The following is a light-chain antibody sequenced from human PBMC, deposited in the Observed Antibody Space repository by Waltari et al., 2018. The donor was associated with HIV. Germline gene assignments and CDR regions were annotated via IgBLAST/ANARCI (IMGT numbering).Light chain of an antibody. J-gene: IGKJ3*01. CDR2: HAS. Sequence: EIVLTQSPATLSLSPGDRATLSCRASQSVRTSLSWYQQKPGQAPRLLISHASNRATGIPARFSGSGSGTDFTLTISSLEPEDFAFYYCLQWSNWPLTFGPGTRVDVK. CDR3: LQWSNWPLT. V-gene: IGKV3-11*01. CDR1: QSVRTS.